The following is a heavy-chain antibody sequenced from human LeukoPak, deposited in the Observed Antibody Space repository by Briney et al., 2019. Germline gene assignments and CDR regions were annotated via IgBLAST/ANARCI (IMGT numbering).Heavy chain of an antibody. V-gene: IGHV3-20*01. Sequence: GETLRLSCAASGFTFDGYGMSWVRQAPGRGQEWVSGINWNGGSTGYADSVKGRFTISRDNAKNSLYLQMNSLRAEDTALYHCARAHDSNNYYYGMDVWGQGTTVTVSS. CDR2: INWNGGST. D-gene: IGHD3-22*01. J-gene: IGHJ6*02. CDR3: ARAHDSNNYYYGMDV. CDR1: GFTFDGYG.